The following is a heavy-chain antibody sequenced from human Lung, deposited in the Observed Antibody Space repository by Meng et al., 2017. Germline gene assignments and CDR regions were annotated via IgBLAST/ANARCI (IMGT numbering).Heavy chain of an antibody. V-gene: IGHV4-34*02. Sequence: QVKRTAGGAGLLKPSETLSLTCVVSGGSFSDYYWSWIRQPPGKGLEWIGEINHSGSTNYNPSLESRATISVDTSQNNLSLKLSSVTAADSAVYYCARGPTTMAHDFDYWGRGTLVTVSS. CDR3: ARGPTTMAHDFDY. J-gene: IGHJ4*02. CDR2: INHSGST. D-gene: IGHD4-11*01. CDR1: GGSFSDYY.